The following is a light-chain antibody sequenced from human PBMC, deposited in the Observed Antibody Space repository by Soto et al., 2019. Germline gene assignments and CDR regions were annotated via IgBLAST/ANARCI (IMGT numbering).Light chain of an antibody. CDR3: QQYENLPLT. CDR2: DAS. J-gene: IGKJ4*01. V-gene: IGKV1-33*01. CDR1: QYISIY. Sequence: DIQMTQSPCSLSASVGDRITFTCQASQYISIYLHWYQQRPGKAPRLLIYDASNLETGVPTRFSGSGSGTNFTFTISSLQPEDFATYYCQQYENLPLTFGGGTKVEIK.